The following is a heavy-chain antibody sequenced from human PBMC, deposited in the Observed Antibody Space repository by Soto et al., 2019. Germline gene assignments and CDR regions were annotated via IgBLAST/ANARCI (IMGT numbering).Heavy chain of an antibody. J-gene: IGHJ5*02. V-gene: IGHV1-2*02. CDR1: GYTLTRYY. CDR2: INPNSGGT. D-gene: IGHD3-3*01. Sequence: ASVEVSCQGSGYTLTRYYMHWVRQAPGQGVEGVGWINPNSGGTNDAQKCQGRVTMTRNTAISTAYMELSSLRSEDTAVYYCARAKTMYYDFWSGYYPNWFDPWGQGTLVTVSS. CDR3: ARAKTMYYDFWSGYYPNWFDP.